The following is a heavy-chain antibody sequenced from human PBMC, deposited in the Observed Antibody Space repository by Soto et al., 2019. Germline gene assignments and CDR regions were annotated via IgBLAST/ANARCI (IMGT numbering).Heavy chain of an antibody. D-gene: IGHD4-17*01. V-gene: IGHV1-69*02. CDR3: ARPGTRAPESDYSYYYYGMDV. J-gene: IGHJ6*02. CDR2: IIPILGIA. CDR1: GGTFSSYT. Sequence: QVQLVQSGAEVKKPGSSVKVSCKASGGTFSSYTISWVRQAPGQGLEWMGRIIPILGIANYAQKFQGRVTITADKSLXIAVMXXSSLRSEDTAVYYCARPGTRAPESDYSYYYYGMDVWGQGTTVTVSS.